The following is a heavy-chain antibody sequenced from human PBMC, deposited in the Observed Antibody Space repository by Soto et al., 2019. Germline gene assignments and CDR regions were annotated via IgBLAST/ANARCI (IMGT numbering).Heavy chain of an antibody. CDR3: AREGGSSWSKTKYYFDY. V-gene: IGHV4-31*03. CDR2: IYYSGST. CDR1: GGSISSGGYY. J-gene: IGHJ4*02. Sequence: SETLSLTCTASGGSISSGGYYWSWIRQHPGKGLEWIGYIYYSGSTYYNPSLKSRVTISVDTSKNQFSLKLSSVTAADTAVYYCAREGGSSWSKTKYYFDYWGQGTLVTVSS. D-gene: IGHD6-13*01.